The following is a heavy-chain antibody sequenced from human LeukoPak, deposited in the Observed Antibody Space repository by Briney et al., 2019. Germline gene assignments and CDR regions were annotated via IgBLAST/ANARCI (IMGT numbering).Heavy chain of an antibody. V-gene: IGHV3-48*01. D-gene: IGHD7-27*01. J-gene: IGHJ4*02. CDR3: AKDINWGYRIYFDY. Sequence: PGGSLRLSCAASGFTFSTYSMNWVRQAPGKGLEWVSYISSSSSIIYYADSVKGRFTISRDNAKNSLYLQMNSLRAEDTAVYYCAKDINWGYRIYFDYWGQGTLVTVSS. CDR1: GFTFSTYS. CDR2: ISSSSSII.